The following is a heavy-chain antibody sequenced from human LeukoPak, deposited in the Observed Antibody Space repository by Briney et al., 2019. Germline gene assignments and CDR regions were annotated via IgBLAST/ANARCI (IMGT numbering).Heavy chain of an antibody. CDR2: INPGGST. Sequence: PSETLSLTCAVYGESFSGYYWTWIRQSPGKGLEWIGEINPGGSTYFNPSLKSRLTISRDTSKNQFSLRLRSVTAADTGIYYCAGGRQEISMIIVVMTAVSYYLDAWGKGTTVTVS. V-gene: IGHV4-34*01. D-gene: IGHD3-22*01. CDR1: GESFSGYY. J-gene: IGHJ6*03. CDR3: AGGRQEISMIIVVMTAVSYYLDA.